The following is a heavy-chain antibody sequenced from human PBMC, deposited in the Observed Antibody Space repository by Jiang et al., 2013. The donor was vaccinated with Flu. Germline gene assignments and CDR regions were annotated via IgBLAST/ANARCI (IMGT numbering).Heavy chain of an antibody. CDR2: IYHSGST. CDR3: ARGSGDYGGNFAFDI. Sequence: ETLSLTCTVSGYSISSTYYWGWIRQPPGKGLEWIGNIYHSGSTYYNPSLKSRVTISVDTSKNQFSLKLSSVTAADTAVYYCARGSGDYGGNFAFDIWGQGTMVTVSS. D-gene: IGHD4-23*01. CDR1: GYSISSTYY. J-gene: IGHJ3*02. V-gene: IGHV4-38-2*02.